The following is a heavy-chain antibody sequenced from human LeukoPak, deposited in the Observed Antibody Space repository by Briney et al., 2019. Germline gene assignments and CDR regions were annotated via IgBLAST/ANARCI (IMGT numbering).Heavy chain of an antibody. Sequence: AGGSLSLSCAASGFTFSSYNMNWVRQAPGKGLEWVSCISSSSSYINYADSVKGRFTISRDNAKNLLYLEMNSLRADDTAVYYCVEGGWPYLWGQGTLVTVSS. J-gene: IGHJ4*02. D-gene: IGHD6-19*01. CDR1: GFTFSSYN. V-gene: IGHV3-21*01. CDR3: VEGGWPYL. CDR2: ISSSSSYI.